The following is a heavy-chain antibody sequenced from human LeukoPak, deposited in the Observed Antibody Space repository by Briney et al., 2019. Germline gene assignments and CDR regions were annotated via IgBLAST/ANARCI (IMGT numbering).Heavy chain of an antibody. Sequence: GGSLGLSCAAPGFMFHDYAVHWVRQAPGKGLEWVSLISGDGGSTFYADSVKGRFTISRDNSKNSLYLQMNSLRSDDTALYYCARESESSGWYDYWGQGTLVTVSS. CDR1: GFMFHDYA. V-gene: IGHV3-43*02. D-gene: IGHD6-19*01. J-gene: IGHJ4*02. CDR2: ISGDGGST. CDR3: ARESESSGWYDY.